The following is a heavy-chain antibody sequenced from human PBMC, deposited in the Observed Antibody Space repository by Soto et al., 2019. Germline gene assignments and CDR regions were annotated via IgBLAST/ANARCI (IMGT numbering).Heavy chain of an antibody. CDR2: ISSSSSTI. J-gene: IGHJ5*02. CDR1: GFTFSSYS. V-gene: IGHV3-48*02. CDR3: ARSIYDFWSGYYGNWFDP. Sequence: GGSLRLSCAASGFTFSSYSMNWVRQAPGKGLEWVSYISSSSSTIYYADSVKGRFTISRDNAKNSLYLQMNSLRDEDTAVYYCARSIYDFWSGYYGNWFDPWGQGTLVTVSS. D-gene: IGHD3-3*01.